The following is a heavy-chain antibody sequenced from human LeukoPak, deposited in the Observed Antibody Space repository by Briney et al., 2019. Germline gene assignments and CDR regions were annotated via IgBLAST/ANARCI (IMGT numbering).Heavy chain of an antibody. V-gene: IGHV4-59*01. CDR3: ARARDGYKSRGFDY. CDR2: THISGST. Sequence: PSETLSLTCTGSGGSISTNYWSWIRQPPGKGLEWIGYTHISGSTNYNPSLKSRVTISVDTSKNQVSVNLSSVTAADTAMYYCARARDGYKSRGFDYWGQGTLVTVSS. CDR1: GGSISTNY. J-gene: IGHJ4*02. D-gene: IGHD5-24*01.